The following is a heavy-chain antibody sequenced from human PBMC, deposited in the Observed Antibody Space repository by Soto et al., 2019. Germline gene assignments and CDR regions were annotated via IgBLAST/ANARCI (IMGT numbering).Heavy chain of an antibody. V-gene: IGHV3-33*01. D-gene: IGHD2-8*01. CDR3: ARDGTLYTEYCQH. CDR1: GFTFSSYG. J-gene: IGHJ1*01. CDR2: IWYDGSNK. Sequence: QVQLVESVGGVVQPGRSLRLSCAASGFTFSSYGMHWVRQAPGKGLEWVAVIWYDGSNKYYADSVKGRFTISRDNSKNTLYLQMNSLRAEDTAVYYCARDGTLYTEYCQHWGEGTLVTFSS.